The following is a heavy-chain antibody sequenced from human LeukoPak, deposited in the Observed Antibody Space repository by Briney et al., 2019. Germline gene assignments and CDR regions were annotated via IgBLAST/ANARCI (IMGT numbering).Heavy chain of an antibody. CDR3: ARHPSGSSTYYYDSSGYYYYFDY. CDR2: IYYSGST. J-gene: IGHJ4*02. V-gene: IGHV4-39*01. Sequence: SETLSLTCTVSGGSISSSSDYWGWVRQPPGKGLEWIGSIYYSGSTYYNPSLKSRVTISVGTSKNPFSLKLSSVTAADTAVYYCARHPSGSSTYYYDSSGYYYYFDYWGQGTLVTVSS. CDR1: GGSISSSSDY. D-gene: IGHD3-22*01.